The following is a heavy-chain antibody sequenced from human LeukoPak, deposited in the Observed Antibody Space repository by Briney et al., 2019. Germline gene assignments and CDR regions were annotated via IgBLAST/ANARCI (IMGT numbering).Heavy chain of an antibody. CDR1: GGSFSSGGYY. J-gene: IGHJ6*04. D-gene: IGHD6-13*01. CDR3: ARDSRIAAAAPGAYYYYGMDV. CDR2: IYYSGST. Sequence: SETLSLTCTVSGGSFSSGGYYWSWIRQHPGKGLEWIGYIYYSGSTYYNPSLKSRVTISVDTSKNQFSLKLSSVTAADTAVYYCARDSRIAAAAPGAYYYYGMDVWGKGTTVTVSS. V-gene: IGHV4-31*03.